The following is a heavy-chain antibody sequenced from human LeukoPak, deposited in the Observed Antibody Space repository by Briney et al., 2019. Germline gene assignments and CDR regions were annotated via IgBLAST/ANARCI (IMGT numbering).Heavy chain of an antibody. D-gene: IGHD2-2*01. J-gene: IGHJ3*02. Sequence: PSGTLSLTCAVSGGSISSSNWWSWVRQPPGKGLEWIGEINHSGSTNYNPSLKSRVTISVDTSKNQFSLKLSSVTAADTAVYYCARGAHYCSSTSCYVAFDIWGQGTMVTVSS. CDR3: ARGAHYCSSTSCYVAFDI. V-gene: IGHV4-4*02. CDR1: GGSISSSNW. CDR2: INHSGST.